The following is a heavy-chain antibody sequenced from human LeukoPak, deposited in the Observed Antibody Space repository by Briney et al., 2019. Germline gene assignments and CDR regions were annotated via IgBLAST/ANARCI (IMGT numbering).Heavy chain of an antibody. CDR3: ARGRRDGYNLGY. Sequence: GGSLRLSCAASGFNDTTNYMSWVRQAPGKGLEWVSVIYSGGTTYYADSVKGRFTISRDISKNTLSLQMNSLRAEDTAVYYCARGRRDGYNLGYWGQGTLVAVSS. CDR2: IYSGGTT. D-gene: IGHD5-24*01. V-gene: IGHV3-53*01. CDR1: GFNDTTNY. J-gene: IGHJ4*02.